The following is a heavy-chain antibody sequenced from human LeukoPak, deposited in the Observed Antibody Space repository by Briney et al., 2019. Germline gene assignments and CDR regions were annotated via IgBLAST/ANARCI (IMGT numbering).Heavy chain of an antibody. Sequence: SGGSLRLSFAASGFTVSSNYMSWVRQAPGKGLEWVSVIYSGGSTYYADSVKGRFTISRDNSKNTLYLQMNSLRAEDTAVYYCAVPRIGNYYGMDVWGQGTTVTVSS. CDR2: IYSGGST. J-gene: IGHJ6*02. V-gene: IGHV3-53*01. D-gene: IGHD3-10*01. CDR3: AVPRIGNYYGMDV. CDR1: GFTVSSNY.